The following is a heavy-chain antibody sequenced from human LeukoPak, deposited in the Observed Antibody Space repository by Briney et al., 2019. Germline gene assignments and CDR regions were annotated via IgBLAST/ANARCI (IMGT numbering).Heavy chain of an antibody. CDR1: GFTFSSYG. CDR2: IWYDGDNK. Sequence: GGSLRLSCAASGFTFSSYGMHWVRQAPGKGLEWVAVIWYDGDNKYYADSVKGRFTISRDNSKNTLYLQMNSLRAEDTAVYYCARAKGTSYYGSGSYYDYWGQGTLVTVSS. V-gene: IGHV3-33*01. CDR3: ARAKGTSYYGSGSYYDY. D-gene: IGHD3-10*01. J-gene: IGHJ4*02.